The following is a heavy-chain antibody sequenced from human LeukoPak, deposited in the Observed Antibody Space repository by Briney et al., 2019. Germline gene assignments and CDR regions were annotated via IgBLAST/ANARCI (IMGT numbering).Heavy chain of an antibody. CDR3: ARSYSGYDCPATFDY. D-gene: IGHD5-12*01. CDR2: ICYSSSYT. Sequence: GGSLTLSCAASGFTFSDYYMNWIRQAPGKGLEWVSYICYSSSYTNYADSVKGRFTISRDNAKNSLNLQMNSMRAEDAAVYYCARSYSGYDCPATFDYWGQGTLVTVSS. CDR1: GFTFSDYY. V-gene: IGHV3-11*06. J-gene: IGHJ4*02.